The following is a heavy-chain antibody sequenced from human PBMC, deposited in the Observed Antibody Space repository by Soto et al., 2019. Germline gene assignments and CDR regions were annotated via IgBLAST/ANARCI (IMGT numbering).Heavy chain of an antibody. Sequence: PGESLKISCKGSGYSFTSYWIGWVRQMPGKGLEWMGIIYPGDSDTRYSPSFQGQVTISADKSISTAYLQWSSLKASDTAMYYCARRHSTYYYGSGSYWTDAFDIWGQGTMVTVSS. CDR2: IYPGDSDT. CDR3: ARRHSTYYYGSGSYWTDAFDI. V-gene: IGHV5-51*01. CDR1: GYSFTSYW. D-gene: IGHD3-10*01. J-gene: IGHJ3*02.